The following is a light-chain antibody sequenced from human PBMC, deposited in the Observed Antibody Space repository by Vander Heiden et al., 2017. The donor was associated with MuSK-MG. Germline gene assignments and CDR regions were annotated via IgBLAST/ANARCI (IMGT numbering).Light chain of an antibody. J-gene: IGKJ5*01. CDR2: DAS. V-gene: IGKV3-11*01. CDR1: QSVISY. Sequence: DIVWTQSPANLTFSQGERATLSCRASQSVISYLAWYQQKPGQAPRLLIYDASNRATGIPARFSGSGSGTDFTLTISSLEPEDFAVYYWQQRSNWPTFGQGTRLEIK. CDR3: QQRSNWPT.